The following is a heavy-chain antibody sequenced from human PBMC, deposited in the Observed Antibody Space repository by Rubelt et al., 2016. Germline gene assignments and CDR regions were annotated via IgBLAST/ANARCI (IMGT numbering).Heavy chain of an antibody. J-gene: IGHJ6*02. Sequence: EVQLVESGGGLVQPGRSLRLACTASGFSFGDYAMTWFRQAPGKGLEWVSAISGSGDKTFYADSVKGRCTLPRDNAKNTLYLQVNSLRAEDTAVYYVTFGGFTQDYYGMDVWGQGTTVTVSS. CDR3: TFGGFTQDYYGMDV. CDR2: ISGSGDKT. V-gene: IGHV3-23*04. D-gene: IGHD3-3*01. CDR1: GFSFGDYA.